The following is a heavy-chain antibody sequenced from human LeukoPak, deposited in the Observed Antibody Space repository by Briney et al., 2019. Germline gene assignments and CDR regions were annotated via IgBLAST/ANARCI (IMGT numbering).Heavy chain of an antibody. CDR3: ATTGGDIYYYYMDV. CDR1: GDTFSRYA. D-gene: IGHD3-16*01. J-gene: IGHJ6*03. CDR2: IIPVLSTA. V-gene: IGHV1-69*13. Sequence: GASVKVSCKASGDTFSRYAISWVRQAPGQGLEWMGGIIPVLSTANYAQKFQDRVTITADESTSTTYMELSNLKSEDTAVYYCATTGGDIYYYYMDVWGKGTTVTISS.